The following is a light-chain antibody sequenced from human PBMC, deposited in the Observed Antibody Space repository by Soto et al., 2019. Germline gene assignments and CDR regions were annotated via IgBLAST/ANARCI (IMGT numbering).Light chain of an antibody. Sequence: DIQMTQSPSSLSASIGDRVSITSRASQSISSHLNWYRQKPGQAPKLLIYAASTLQSGVPSRFSGSGSETDFTLAISSLQPEALATYYCQQSYTTPLTFGGGTKGEIK. J-gene: IGKJ4*01. CDR3: QQSYTTPLT. CDR1: QSISSH. V-gene: IGKV1-39*01. CDR2: AAS.